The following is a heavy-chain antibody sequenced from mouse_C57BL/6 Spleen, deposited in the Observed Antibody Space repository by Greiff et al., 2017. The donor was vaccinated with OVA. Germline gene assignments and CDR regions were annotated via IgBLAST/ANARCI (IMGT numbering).Heavy chain of an antibody. CDR2: ISSGGSYT. D-gene: IGHD1-1*01. CDR3: ARRPVADYAMDY. Sequence: VQLKESGGDLVKPGGSLKLSCAASGFTFSSYGMSWVRQTPDKRLEWVATISSGGSYTYYPDSVKGRFTISRDNAKNTLYLQMSSLKSEDTAMYYCARRPVADYAMDYWGQGTSVTVSS. J-gene: IGHJ4*01. CDR1: GFTFSSYG. V-gene: IGHV5-6*01.